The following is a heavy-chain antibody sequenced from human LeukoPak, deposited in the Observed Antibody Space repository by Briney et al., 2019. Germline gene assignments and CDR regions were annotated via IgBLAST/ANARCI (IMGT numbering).Heavy chain of an antibody. J-gene: IGHJ6*02. Sequence: GGSLRLSCAASGFTFSSYWMSWVRQAPGKGLEWVANIKQDGSEKYYVDSVKDRFTISRDNAKNSLYLQMNSLRAEDTAVYYCARDPADDYYYGMDVWGQGTTVTVSS. CDR1: GFTFSSYW. CDR3: ARDPADDYYYGMDV. CDR2: IKQDGSEK. V-gene: IGHV3-7*01.